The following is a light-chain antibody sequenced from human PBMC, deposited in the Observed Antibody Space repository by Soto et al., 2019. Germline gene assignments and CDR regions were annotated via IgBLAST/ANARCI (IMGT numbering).Light chain of an antibody. CDR1: QSISSY. CDR3: QQRSSTLT. CDR2: AAS. V-gene: IGKV1-39*01. Sequence: DIQMTQSPSSLSASVGDRVTITCRASQSISSYLNWYQQKPGKAPKLLIYAASSMPSGVPSRFSGSGSGTDFTLTSSSLQPEYFATYHCQQRSSTLTFGPGTKVDIK. J-gene: IGKJ3*01.